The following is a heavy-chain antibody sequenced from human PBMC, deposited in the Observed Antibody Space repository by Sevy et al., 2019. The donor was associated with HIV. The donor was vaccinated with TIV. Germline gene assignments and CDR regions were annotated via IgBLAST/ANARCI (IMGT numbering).Heavy chain of an antibody. D-gene: IGHD4-17*01. V-gene: IGHV3-64D*06. CDR1: GFTFNSSA. CDR3: VKDHSLGLRLTTLGYFDY. J-gene: IGHJ4*02. Sequence: GGSLRLSCSASGFTFNSSAMHWVRQAPGKGLEYISAISSNGGSTYYADSVKGRFPISRDNSKNTLYLQMSSLRAEDTAVYYCVKDHSLGLRLTTLGYFDYWGQGTLVTVSS. CDR2: ISSNGGST.